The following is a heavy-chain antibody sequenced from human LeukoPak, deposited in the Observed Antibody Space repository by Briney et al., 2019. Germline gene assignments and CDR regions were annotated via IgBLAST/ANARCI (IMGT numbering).Heavy chain of an antibody. CDR1: GYSFTSYW. CDR2: IYPGDSDT. V-gene: IGHV5-51*01. D-gene: IGHD6-13*01. Sequence: GESLKISGKGSGYSFTSYWIGWVRQMPGKGLEWMGVIYPGDSDTRYSPSFQGQVTMSADKSISTAYLQWSSLEASDTAIYYCARRMYASSSPYMDVRGKGTTVTVSS. CDR3: ARRMYASSSPYMDV. J-gene: IGHJ6*03.